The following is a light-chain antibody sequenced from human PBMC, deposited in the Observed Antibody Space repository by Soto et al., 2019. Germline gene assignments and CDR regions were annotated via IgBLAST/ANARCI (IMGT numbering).Light chain of an antibody. CDR2: DAS. CDR1: QGIGSA. J-gene: IGKJ4*01. CDR3: QNFRSSAIS. V-gene: IGKV1-13*02. Sequence: AIQLTPSPSSLSASVGDRVSITCRASQGIGSALAWYQLKPGAAPALLIYDASTLESGVPSRFSGSRSGADFTLTISSLQPEDFATYYCQNFRSSAISFGGGTKVEIK.